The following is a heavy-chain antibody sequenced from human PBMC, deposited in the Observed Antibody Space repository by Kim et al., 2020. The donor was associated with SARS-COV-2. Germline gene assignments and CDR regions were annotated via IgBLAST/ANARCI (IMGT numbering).Heavy chain of an antibody. CDR2: IWHDGSNK. CDR3: VRNAENNWFDL. V-gene: IGHV3-33*01. Sequence: GVSLRLSCAVSGFTFSSYGMHWVRQAPGKGLEWVAVIWHDGSNKYYVDSVKGRFTISRDNSKNTLYLQMNTLRAEDTAVYYCVRNAENNWFDLWGQGTLV. CDR1: GFTFSSYG. J-gene: IGHJ5*02.